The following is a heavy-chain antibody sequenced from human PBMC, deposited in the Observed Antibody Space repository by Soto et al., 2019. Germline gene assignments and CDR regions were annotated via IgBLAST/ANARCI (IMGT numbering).Heavy chain of an antibody. D-gene: IGHD5-18*01. CDR2: ISSSGSTI. J-gene: IGHJ4*02. CDR1: GFTFSDYY. Sequence: QVQLVESGGGLVKPGGSLRLSCAASGFTFSDYYMSWIRQAPGKGLEWVSYISSSGSTIYYADSVKGRFTISRDNAKNSMYLQMNSMRAEDTAVYYCASSSVDTAMAYFDYWGQGTLVTVSS. V-gene: IGHV3-11*01. CDR3: ASSSVDTAMAYFDY.